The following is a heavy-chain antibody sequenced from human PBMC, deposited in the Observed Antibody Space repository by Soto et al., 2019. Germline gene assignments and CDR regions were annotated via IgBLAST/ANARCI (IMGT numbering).Heavy chain of an antibody. J-gene: IGHJ4*02. CDR2: IWYDGSNE. Sequence: QVQLVESGGGVVQPGRSLRLSCAASGFTFSSYGMHWVRQAPGKGLEWVADIWYDGSNEYYADSVKGPFTISRHNSQNTLYLQMNSLRAEDTAVYYCASEGGSSSSGEYFDYWGQGTLVTVSS. CDR3: ASEGGSSSSGEYFDY. CDR1: GFTFSSYG. V-gene: IGHV3-33*01. D-gene: IGHD6-6*01.